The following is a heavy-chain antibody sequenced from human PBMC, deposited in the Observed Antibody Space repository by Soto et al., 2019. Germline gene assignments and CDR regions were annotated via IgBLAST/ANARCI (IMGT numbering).Heavy chain of an antibody. D-gene: IGHD4-17*01. V-gene: IGHV4-31*03. J-gene: IGHJ6*02. CDR1: GGSVNNANYF. CDR2: IYYRGST. Sequence: QVRLEESGPGLVKPSETLSLICSVSGGSVNNANYFWNWIRHHPENGLEWIGYIYYRGSTRYNPSFETRATLSIDTTKDQFSLRLNSVTVADTAVYFCARDADYGGSRGGMDVWGRGTTVTVSS. CDR3: ARDADYGGSRGGMDV.